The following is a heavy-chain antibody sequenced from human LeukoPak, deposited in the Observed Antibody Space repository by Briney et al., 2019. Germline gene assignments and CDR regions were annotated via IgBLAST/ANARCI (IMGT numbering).Heavy chain of an antibody. D-gene: IGHD2-2*01. J-gene: IGHJ6*03. CDR1: GGSFSGYY. Sequence: PSETLSLTCAVYGGSFSGYYWSWIRQPPGKGLEWIGEINHSGSTNYNPSLKSRVTISVDTSKNQFSLKLSSVTAADTAVYYCARRASSTSWNYYYYYMDVWGKGTTVTVSS. V-gene: IGHV4-34*01. CDR2: INHSGST. CDR3: ARRASSTSWNYYYYYMDV.